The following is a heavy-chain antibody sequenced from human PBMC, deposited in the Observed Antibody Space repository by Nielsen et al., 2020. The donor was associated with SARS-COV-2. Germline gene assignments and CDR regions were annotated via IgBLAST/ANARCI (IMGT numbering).Heavy chain of an antibody. CDR1: GFTFSSYW. CDR3: ARDPGGITMIVVDWYFDL. Sequence: GGSLRLSCAASGFTFSSYWMHWVRQAPGKGLVWVSRINSDGSSTSYADSVKGRFTISRDNAKNTLYLQMNSLRAEDTAVYYCARDPGGITMIVVDWYFDLWGRGTLVTVSS. J-gene: IGHJ2*01. CDR2: INSDGSST. V-gene: IGHV3-74*01. D-gene: IGHD3-22*01.